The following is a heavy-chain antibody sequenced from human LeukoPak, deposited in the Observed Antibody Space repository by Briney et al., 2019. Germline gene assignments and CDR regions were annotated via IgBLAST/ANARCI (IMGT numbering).Heavy chain of an antibody. Sequence: GRSLRLSCAASGFTFSSYGMHWVRQAPGKGLEWVAVIWYDGSNKYYADSVKGRFTISRDNSKNTLYLQMNSLRAEDTAVYYCARDRGSYWDGGNDYWGQGTLVTVSS. CDR3: ARDRGSYWDGGNDY. V-gene: IGHV3-33*01. D-gene: IGHD1-26*01. CDR2: IWYDGSNK. J-gene: IGHJ4*02. CDR1: GFTFSSYG.